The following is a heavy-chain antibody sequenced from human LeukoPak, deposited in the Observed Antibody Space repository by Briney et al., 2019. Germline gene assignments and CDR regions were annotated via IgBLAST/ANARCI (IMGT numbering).Heavy chain of an antibody. V-gene: IGHV3-21*01. CDR2: ISSSSSYI. CDR1: GFTFSSYS. Sequence: GGSLRLSCAASGFTFSSYSMNWVRQAPGKGLEWVSSISSSSSYIYYADSVKGRFTISRDNAKNSLYLQMNSLRAEDTAVYYCARDLEYDYIWGSSTPGYWGQGTLVTVSS. D-gene: IGHD3-16*01. J-gene: IGHJ4*02. CDR3: ARDLEYDYIWGSSTPGY.